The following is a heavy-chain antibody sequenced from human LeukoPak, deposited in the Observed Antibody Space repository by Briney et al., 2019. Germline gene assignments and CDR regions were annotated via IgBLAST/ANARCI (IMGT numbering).Heavy chain of an antibody. J-gene: IGHJ6*03. Sequence: TSETLSLTCTVSGGSISSYYWSWIRQPPGKGLEWIGYIYYSGSTNYNPSLKSRVTISVDTSKNQFSLKLNSVTAADTAVYYCARVPRSYYYYYYMDVWGKGTTVTVSS. CDR2: IYYSGST. CDR1: GGSISSYY. V-gene: IGHV4-59*01. CDR3: ARVPRSYYYYYYMDV.